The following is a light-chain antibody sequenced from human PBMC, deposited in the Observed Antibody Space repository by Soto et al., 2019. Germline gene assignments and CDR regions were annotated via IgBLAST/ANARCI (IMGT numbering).Light chain of an antibody. CDR1: QSVSSY. CDR2: DAS. CDR3: QQRSNWPPFT. J-gene: IGKJ3*01. Sequence: EMVLTQSPATLSLSPGERATLSCRASQSVSSYLAWYQQKPGQAPRLLIYDASNRATGIPARFSGSGSGTGFTLTISSLEPEDFAVYYCQQRSNWPPFTFGPGTKVDIK. V-gene: IGKV3-11*01.